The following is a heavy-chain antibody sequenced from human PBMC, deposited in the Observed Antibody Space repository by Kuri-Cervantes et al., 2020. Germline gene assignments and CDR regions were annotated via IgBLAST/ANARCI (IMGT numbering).Heavy chain of an antibody. CDR2: IWYDGSNK. CDR1: GFTFNSYA. J-gene: IGHJ6*03. CDR3: ARDQGRDNWNYHYYMDV. V-gene: IGHV3-30*07. Sequence: GESLKISCAASGFTFNSYAMHWVRQAPGKGLEWVAVIWYDGSNKYYADSVKGRFTISRDNSKNTLYLQMNSLRAEDTAVYYCARDQGRDNWNYHYYMDVWGKGTTVTVSS. D-gene: IGHD1-20*01.